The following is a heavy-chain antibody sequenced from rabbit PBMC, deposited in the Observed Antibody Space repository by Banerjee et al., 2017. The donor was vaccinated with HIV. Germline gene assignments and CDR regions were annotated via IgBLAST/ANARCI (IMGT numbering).Heavy chain of an antibody. D-gene: IGHD1-1*01. CDR2: IDAGSTGNT. V-gene: IGHV1S45*01. CDR3: ARASSIVWYLNL. Sequence: QQQLEESGGDLVKPEGSLTLTCTASGFSFSSTYWICWVRQAPGKGPEWIACIDAGSTGNTYYVSWAKGRFTISKTSSTTVTLQMTSLTAAHTATYFCARASSIVWYLNLRGQGTLVTVS. J-gene: IGHJ4*01. CDR1: GFSFSSTYW.